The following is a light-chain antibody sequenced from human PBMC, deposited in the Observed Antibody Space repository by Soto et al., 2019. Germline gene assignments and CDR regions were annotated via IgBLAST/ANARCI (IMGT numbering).Light chain of an antibody. J-gene: IGKJ1*01. CDR1: QSVFTSF. CDR3: QQYGASPWT. V-gene: IGKV3-20*01. Sequence: IVLTQSPGSLSLSPGERTTLSCRASQSVFTSFLAWYQQKPGQAPRLLIYGASNRATGIPDRFSGSGSGTDFILTLSRLEPEDSAVYYCQQYGASPWTFGQGTKVEIK. CDR2: GAS.